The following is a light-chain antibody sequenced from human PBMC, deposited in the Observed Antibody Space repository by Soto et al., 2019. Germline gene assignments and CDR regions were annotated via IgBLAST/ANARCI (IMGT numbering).Light chain of an antibody. V-gene: IGLV1-51*02. J-gene: IGLJ2*01. CDR3: GTWDSSLSEVV. CDR2: ENN. Sequence: QSVLTQPPSVSAAPGQKVTISCSGSSSNIGNNYVSSYQQLPGTAPKLLIYENNKRPSGIPDRFSGSKSGTSATLGITGLQTGDEADYYCGTWDSSLSEVVFGGGTKMTVL. CDR1: SSNIGNNY.